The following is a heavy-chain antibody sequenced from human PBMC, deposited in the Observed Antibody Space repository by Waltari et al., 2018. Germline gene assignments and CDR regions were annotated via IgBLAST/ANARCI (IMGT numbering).Heavy chain of an antibody. Sequence: QVQLVQSGAEVKKPGASVQVSCTASGYTFTGYYMNWVRQAPGQGLEWMGWSKPNSVGTNDAQKFQGRAAMTRDTSISTAYMELSRLGSDDTAVYYCAGRPLVGATSPFDYWGQGTLVTVSS. V-gene: IGHV1-2*02. CDR1: GYTFTGYY. J-gene: IGHJ4*02. D-gene: IGHD1-26*01. CDR2: SKPNSVGT. CDR3: AGRPLVGATSPFDY.